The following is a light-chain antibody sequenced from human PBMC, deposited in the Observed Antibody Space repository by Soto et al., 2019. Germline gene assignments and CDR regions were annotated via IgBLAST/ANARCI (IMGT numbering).Light chain of an antibody. Sequence: EIVLTQSPATLSLSPGERATLSCRASQSVSSYLAWYQQKPGQAPRLLIYEASNRATGFPARFSGSGSGTDFTLTISSLEPEDFAVYYCQQRSNLLTFGGGTKVEIK. CDR1: QSVSSY. V-gene: IGKV3-11*01. CDR2: EAS. CDR3: QQRSNLLT. J-gene: IGKJ4*01.